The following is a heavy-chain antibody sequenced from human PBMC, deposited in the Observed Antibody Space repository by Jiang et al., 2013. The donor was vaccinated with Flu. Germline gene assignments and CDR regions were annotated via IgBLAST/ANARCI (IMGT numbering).Heavy chain of an antibody. Sequence: LLKPSETLSLTCAVYGGSFSGYYWSWIRQPPGKGLEWIGEINHSGSTNYNPSLKSRVTISVDTSKNQFSLKLSSVTAADTAVYYCARDRHSSWYGGGYYYYGMDVWGQGTTVTVSS. CDR3: ARDRHSSWYGGGYYYYGMDV. D-gene: IGHD6-13*01. CDR1: GGSFSGYY. J-gene: IGHJ6*02. CDR2: INHSGST. V-gene: IGHV4-34*01.